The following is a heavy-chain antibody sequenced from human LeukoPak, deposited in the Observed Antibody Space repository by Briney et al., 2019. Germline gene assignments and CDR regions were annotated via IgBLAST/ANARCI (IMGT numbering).Heavy chain of an antibody. V-gene: IGHV3-7*03. CDR3: AKDPSGSYFPNWFDR. D-gene: IGHD1-26*01. Sequence: GGSLRLSCATSGFTFSTYWMSWVRQAPGKGLEWVANIKQDGSEKYYVDSVKGRFTISRDNAKNSLYLQMNSLRAEDTAIYNCAKDPSGSYFPNWFDRWGQGTLVIVSS. CDR2: IKQDGSEK. CDR1: GFTFSTYW. J-gene: IGHJ5*02.